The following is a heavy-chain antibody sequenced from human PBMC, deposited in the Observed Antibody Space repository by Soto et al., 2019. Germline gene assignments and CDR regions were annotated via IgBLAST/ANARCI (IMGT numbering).Heavy chain of an antibody. CDR1: GFTFSSFA. Sequence: EVQLLESGGGLVQPGGSLRLSCAASGFTFSSFAMNWVRQAPGKGLEWLAGITFRGDYTYYADSVKGRFTLSRDNSRNRLDLEMNSLQVEDTALYYWENLGTMGVFDSWGQGTLVTVSA. J-gene: IGHJ4*02. CDR2: ITFRGDYT. V-gene: IGHV3-23*01. D-gene: IGHD3-10*01. CDR3: ENLGTMGVFDS.